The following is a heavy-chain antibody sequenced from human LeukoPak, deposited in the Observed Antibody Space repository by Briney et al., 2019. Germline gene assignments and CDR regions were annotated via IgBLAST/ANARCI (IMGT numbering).Heavy chain of an antibody. CDR1: VGSINNYY. CDR3: ARGRYCSADICSGGDAFDI. Sequence: SETLSLTCTVSVGSINNYYWSWIRQPAGKGREWIGRIYTRGSTNYNPSLKSRVTMSVDTSKNQFFLKLSSVTAADTAVYYCARGRYCSADICSGGDAFDIWGQGTMVSVSS. J-gene: IGHJ3*02. CDR2: IYTRGST. V-gene: IGHV4-4*07. D-gene: IGHD2-15*01.